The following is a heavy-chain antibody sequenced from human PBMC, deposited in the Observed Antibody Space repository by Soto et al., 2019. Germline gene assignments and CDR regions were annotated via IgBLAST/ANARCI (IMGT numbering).Heavy chain of an antibody. D-gene: IGHD3-3*01. CDR3: ARERDFWSGCQLCYYYGMDV. CDR1: GGVFSSYA. V-gene: IGHV1-69*01. CDR2: IIPTFGTA. Sequence: QVQLVQSGAEVKKPGSSVKVSCRASGGVFSSYAISWVRQAPGQGLEWMGGIIPTFGTANYAQKFQGRVTITADEATSTAYMKRSSLRSEDTDVYYCARERDFWSGCQLCYYYGMDVWGQGTTVTVAS. J-gene: IGHJ6*02.